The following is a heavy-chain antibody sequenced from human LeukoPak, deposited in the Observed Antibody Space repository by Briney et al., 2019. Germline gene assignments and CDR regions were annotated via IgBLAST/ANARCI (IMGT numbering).Heavy chain of an antibody. CDR1: GITFSSYS. J-gene: IGHJ4*02. Sequence: GGSLRLSCAASGITFSSYSMNWVRQAPGKGLEWVSCISSSSSYIYYADSVKGRFTISRDNAKNSLYLQMNSLRAEDTAVYYCARGYSSSSDVLDYWGQGTLVTVSS. CDR3: ARGYSSSSDVLDY. D-gene: IGHD6-6*01. V-gene: IGHV3-21*01. CDR2: ISSSSSYI.